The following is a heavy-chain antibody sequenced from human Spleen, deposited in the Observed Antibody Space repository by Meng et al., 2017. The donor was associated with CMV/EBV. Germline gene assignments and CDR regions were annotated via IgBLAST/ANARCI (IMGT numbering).Heavy chain of an antibody. CDR1: GLAFDDYA. Sequence: CAPSGLAFDDYAMSLVRQAPGMGLEWVSLISWAGCSTYYAASVKGRFTISRDNSKNSLYLQMNSLRAEDTALYYCAKDRSINDAFDIWGQGTMVTVSS. D-gene: IGHD3-3*02. V-gene: IGHV3-43D*03. CDR2: ISWAGCST. J-gene: IGHJ3*02. CDR3: AKDRSINDAFDI.